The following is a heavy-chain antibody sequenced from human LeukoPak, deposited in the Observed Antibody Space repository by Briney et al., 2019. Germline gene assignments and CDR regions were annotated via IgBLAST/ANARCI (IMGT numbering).Heavy chain of an antibody. Sequence: SETLSLTCTVSGGSISSYYWSWIRQPPGKGLEWIGYIYYSGSTNYNPSLKSRVTISVDTSKNQFSLKLSSVTAADTAVYFCARGAYCGANCYPYFDYWGQGTLVTVSS. J-gene: IGHJ4*02. V-gene: IGHV4-59*01. D-gene: IGHD2-21*02. CDR3: ARGAYCGANCYPYFDY. CDR1: GGSISSYY. CDR2: IYYSGST.